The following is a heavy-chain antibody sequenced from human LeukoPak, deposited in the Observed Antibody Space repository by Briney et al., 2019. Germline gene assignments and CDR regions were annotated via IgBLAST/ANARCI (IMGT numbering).Heavy chain of an antibody. V-gene: IGHV1-69*05. CDR3: ATTPGRTRNRPGIAVADPDY. CDR2: IIPIFGTA. Sequence: XVKVSCKASGGTFSSYAISWVRQAPGQGVEWMGRIIPIFGTANYAQKLQGRVTITTDESKRTAYMEVSRLRSEDTAVYYCATTPGRTRNRPGIAVADPDYWGQGTLVTVSS. J-gene: IGHJ4*02. D-gene: IGHD6-19*01. CDR1: GGTFSSYA.